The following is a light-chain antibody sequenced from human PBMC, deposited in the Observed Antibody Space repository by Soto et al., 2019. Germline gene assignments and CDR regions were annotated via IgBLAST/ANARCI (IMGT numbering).Light chain of an antibody. CDR2: WAS. CDR3: QQYYSTPWT. J-gene: IGKJ1*01. Sequence: DIVMTQSLDSLAVSLGERATIKCKSSQSVLYSSNNKKYLAWYQQKPGQPPKLLIYWASTRESGVPDRFSGSGSGTDFTLTISSLQAEDVAVYYCQQYYSTPWTFGQGTKVEIK. V-gene: IGKV4-1*01. CDR1: QSVLYSSNNKKY.